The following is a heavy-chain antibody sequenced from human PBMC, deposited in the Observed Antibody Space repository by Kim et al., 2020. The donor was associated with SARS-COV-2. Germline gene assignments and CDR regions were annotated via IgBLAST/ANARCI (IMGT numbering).Heavy chain of an antibody. V-gene: IGHV4-4*07. CDR1: GGSISSYY. CDR2: IYTSGST. D-gene: IGHD3-22*01. CDR3: AREYESGNMPYYYYYGMDV. Sequence: SETLSLTCTVSGGSISSYYWSWIRQPAGKGLEWIGRIYTSGSTNYTPSLKSRVTMSVDTSKNQFSLKLSSVTAADTAVYYCAREYESGNMPYYYYYGMDVWGQGTTVTVSS. J-gene: IGHJ6*02.